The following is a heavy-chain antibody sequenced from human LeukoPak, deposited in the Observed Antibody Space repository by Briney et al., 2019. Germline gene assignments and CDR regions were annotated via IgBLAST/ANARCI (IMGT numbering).Heavy chain of an antibody. CDR3: ATSGKTITMFGVTPNWFDP. Sequence: ASVKVSCKASGYTFTSYYMHWVRQAPGQGLEWMGIINPSGGSTSCAQKCQGRVTMTRDMSTSTVYMELSSLRSEDTAVYYCATSGKTITMFGVTPNWFDPWGQGTLVTVSS. V-gene: IGHV1-46*01. CDR2: INPSGGST. J-gene: IGHJ5*02. D-gene: IGHD3-3*01. CDR1: GYTFTSYY.